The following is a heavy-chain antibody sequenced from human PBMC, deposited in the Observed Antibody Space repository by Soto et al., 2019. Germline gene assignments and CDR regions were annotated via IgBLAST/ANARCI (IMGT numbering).Heavy chain of an antibody. CDR3: AGRSSLASVQVYFGEISNYNWFDP. J-gene: IGHJ5*02. V-gene: IGHV4-39*01. CDR2: IYHSGST. CDR1: NGSISSAIYY. D-gene: IGHD3-10*01. Sequence: QLQLQESGPGLVKPSETLSLTCTVSNGSISSAIYYWGWIRQPPGKGLEWIGSIYHSGSTYYNPSLQGRVTISVDTSKNQFSLKLSSVTAAGTAVYFCAGRSSLASVQVYFGEISNYNWFDPWGQGTLVTVSS.